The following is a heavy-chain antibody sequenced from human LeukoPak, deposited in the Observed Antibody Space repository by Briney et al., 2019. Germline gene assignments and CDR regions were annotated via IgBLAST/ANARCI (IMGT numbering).Heavy chain of an antibody. D-gene: IGHD4-17*01. J-gene: IGHJ4*02. CDR3: ASGLYGDSDFDY. V-gene: IGHV3-21*01. Sequence: MAGGSLRLSCAASGFTFSSYSMSWVRQPPGKGLEWVSSISSSSSYIYYADSVKGRFTISRDNAKNSLYLQMNSLRAEDTAVYYCASGLYGDSDFDYWGQGTLVTVSS. CDR1: GFTFSSYS. CDR2: ISSSSSYI.